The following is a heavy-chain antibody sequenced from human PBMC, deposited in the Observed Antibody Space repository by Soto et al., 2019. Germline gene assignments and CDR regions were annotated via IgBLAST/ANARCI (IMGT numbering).Heavy chain of an antibody. CDR3: AKRNYDSSGYYTNWFDP. D-gene: IGHD3-22*01. J-gene: IGHJ5*02. CDR1: GFSFNSYA. CDR2: ISGSGGTR. Sequence: GGSLRLSCVGSGFSFNSYAMSWVRQAPGKGLGWVSSISGSGGTRYYAESVKGRFTISRDNSKNMVYLQMNSLRAEDTAVYYCAKRNYDSSGYYTNWFDPRGQGTLVTVSS. V-gene: IGHV3-23*01.